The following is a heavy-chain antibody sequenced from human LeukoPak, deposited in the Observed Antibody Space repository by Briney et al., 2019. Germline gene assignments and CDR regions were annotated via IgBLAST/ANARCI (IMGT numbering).Heavy chain of an antibody. CDR1: GYTFTSYY. Sequence: GASVKVSCKASGYTFTSYYMHWVRQAPGQGLEWMGIINPSGGSTSYAQKFQGRVTMIRDTSTSTVYMELSSLRSEDTAVYYCARDQASETFDYWGQGTLVTVSS. J-gene: IGHJ4*02. CDR2: INPSGGST. CDR3: ARDQASETFDY. V-gene: IGHV1-46*01.